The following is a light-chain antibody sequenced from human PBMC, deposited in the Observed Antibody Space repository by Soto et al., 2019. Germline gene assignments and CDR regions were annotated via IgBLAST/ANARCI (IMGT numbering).Light chain of an antibody. J-gene: IGKJ4*01. CDR3: QHYHSWPLT. V-gene: IGKV3-15*01. CDR1: QGVGST. Sequence: EIVMTQSPATLSVSPGERATLSCRASQGVGSTLAWYQQKPGQTPRLLIYDACIRATGVPARFSGSGSGTDFTLTINSLQSEDFAVYYCQHYHSWPLTFGGGTKVDIK. CDR2: DAC.